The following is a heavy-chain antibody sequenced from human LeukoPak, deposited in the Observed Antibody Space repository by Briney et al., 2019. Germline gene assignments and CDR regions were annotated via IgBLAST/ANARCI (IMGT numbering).Heavy chain of an antibody. CDR2: FYVSGGI. CDR1: GGSITTYY. J-gene: IGHJ4*02. V-gene: IGHV4-4*07. D-gene: IGHD4-23*01. CDR3: ARQGGLGTPASGSLEAFDY. Sequence: SETLSLTCTVSGGSITTYYWSWLRQPAGKGLEWIGRFYVSGGIDYNPSLKSRITISLDKSKNQFSLNLASVTAADTAVYYCARQGGLGTPASGSLEAFDYWGQGTLATVST.